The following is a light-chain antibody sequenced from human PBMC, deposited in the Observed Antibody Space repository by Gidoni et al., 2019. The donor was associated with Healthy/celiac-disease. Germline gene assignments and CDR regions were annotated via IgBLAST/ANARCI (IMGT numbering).Light chain of an antibody. V-gene: IGKV1-9*01. CDR3: QQLNSYQFT. J-gene: IGKJ3*01. Sequence: DIQLTQSPSFLSASVGDRVTITCRASQGISSYLAWYQQKPGKAPKLLIYAASTLQSGVPSRFSGSGSGTEVTLTISSLQPEDVETYYCQQLNSYQFTFGPGTKVDIK. CDR2: AAS. CDR1: QGISSY.